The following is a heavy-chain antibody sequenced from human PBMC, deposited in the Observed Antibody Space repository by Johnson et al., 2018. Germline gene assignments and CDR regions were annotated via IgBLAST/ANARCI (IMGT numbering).Heavy chain of an antibody. CDR3: AKDGGSYYAFEY. V-gene: IGHV3-30*18. CDR2: ISYDGSNK. J-gene: IGHJ4*02. D-gene: IGHD1-26*01. Sequence: QVQLVESGGGVVQTGRSLRLSCAASGFTFGYYAIHWVRQTPGKGLEWVAVISYDGSNKYYADSVRGRFTISRDNSRKTLYLQMTSIRVDDTAVYFCAKDGGSYYAFEYWGQGTLVTVSS. CDR1: GFTFGYYA.